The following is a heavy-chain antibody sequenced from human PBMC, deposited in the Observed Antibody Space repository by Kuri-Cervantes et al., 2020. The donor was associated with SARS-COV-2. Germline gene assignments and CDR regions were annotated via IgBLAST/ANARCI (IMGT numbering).Heavy chain of an antibody. CDR1: GFTFSSYA. CDR2: ISYDGSNK. J-gene: IGHJ4*02. CDR3: ARGSIFSDTGGWYFDY. D-gene: IGHD3-10*01. Sequence: GESLKISCAASGFTFSSYAMHWVRQAPGKGLEWVAVISYDGSNKYYADSVKSRFTISRDNSKNTLYLQMNSLRAEDTAVYYCARGSIFSDTGGWYFDYWGQGTLVTVSS. V-gene: IGHV3-30*04.